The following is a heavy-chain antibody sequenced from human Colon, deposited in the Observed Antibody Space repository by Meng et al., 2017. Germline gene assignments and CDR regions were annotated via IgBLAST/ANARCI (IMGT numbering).Heavy chain of an antibody. D-gene: IGHD4-17*01. CDR3: ARGIGDYALFAH. J-gene: IGHJ4*02. V-gene: IGHV3-7*01. Sequence: GESLKISCAASGFTFSSYYMGWVRQAAGRGLEWVSNIAQDGNDRYYVGSVRDRFTISRDNDKNSLYLQMNSLRAEDTGVYYCARGIGDYALFAHWGQGTQVT. CDR1: GFTFSSYY. CDR2: IAQDGNDR.